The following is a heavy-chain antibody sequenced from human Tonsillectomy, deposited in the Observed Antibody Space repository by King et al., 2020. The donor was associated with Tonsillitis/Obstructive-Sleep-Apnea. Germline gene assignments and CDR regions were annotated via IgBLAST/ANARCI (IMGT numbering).Heavy chain of an antibody. D-gene: IGHD2-15*01. Sequence: QLQESGPGLVKPSQTLSLTCTVSGGSISSGGYYWSWIRQHPGKGLEWMGYIYYSGSTYYNPSLKSRVTISVDTSKNQFSLKLSSVTAADTAVYYCARGYCSGGSCYHDAFDIWGQGTMVTVSS. CDR2: IYYSGST. J-gene: IGHJ3*02. CDR1: GGSISSGGYY. CDR3: ARGYCSGGSCYHDAFDI. V-gene: IGHV4-31*03.